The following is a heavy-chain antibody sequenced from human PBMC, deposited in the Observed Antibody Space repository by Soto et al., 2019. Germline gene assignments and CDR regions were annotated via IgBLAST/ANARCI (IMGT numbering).Heavy chain of an antibody. CDR1: GYTFTSYG. CDR3: ARDSPPVDY. CDR2: ISAYNGNT. V-gene: IGHV1-18*01. J-gene: IGHJ4*02. Sequence: QVQLVQSGAEVKKPGASVKVSCKASGYTFTSYGISWVRQAPGQGLEWMGWISAYNGNTNYAQNLQGRVTITTDTSASTAYMELRGLRSEDTAVYYCARDSPPVDYWGQGTLVTVSS.